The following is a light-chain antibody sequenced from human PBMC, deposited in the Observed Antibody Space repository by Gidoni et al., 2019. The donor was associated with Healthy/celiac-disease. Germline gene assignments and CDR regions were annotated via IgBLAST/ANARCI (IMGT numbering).Light chain of an antibody. V-gene: IGKV4-1*01. CDR1: QSVLYSSNNKNY. CDR3: QQYYSTPRT. J-gene: IGKJ1*01. CDR2: WAS. Sequence: DIVMTQSPDSLAVSLGERATINCKSSQSVLYSSNNKNYLAWSQHKPGQPPKLLVYWASTRESGVPDRFSGSGSGTDFTLTISSLQAEDVAVYYCQQYYSTPRTFGQGTKVEIK.